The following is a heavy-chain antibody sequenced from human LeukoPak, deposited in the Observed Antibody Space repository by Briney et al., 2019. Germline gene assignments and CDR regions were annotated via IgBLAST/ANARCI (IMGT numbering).Heavy chain of an antibody. J-gene: IGHJ4*02. D-gene: IGHD3-3*01. Sequence: PGGSLRLSCAASGFMFNGYSMTWVRQAPGKGLEWVSYISGGSDYIYYTDSVKGRFTISRDNAKKSLYLQMNSLRAEDMALYYCAKGVADTYYDFWSGPLDYWGQGTLVTVSS. CDR3: AKGVADTYYDFWSGPLDY. CDR2: ISGGSDYI. V-gene: IGHV3-21*04. CDR1: GFMFNGYS.